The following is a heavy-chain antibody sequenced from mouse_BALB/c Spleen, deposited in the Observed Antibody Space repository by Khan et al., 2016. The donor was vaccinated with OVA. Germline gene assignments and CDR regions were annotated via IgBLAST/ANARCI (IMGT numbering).Heavy chain of an antibody. D-gene: IGHD2-1*01. V-gene: IGHV1-7*01. CDR3: TRKRLDGIFAY. CDR1: GYTFTTYW. J-gene: IGHJ3*01. Sequence: QVRLQQSGAELAQPGASVKMSCQTSGYTFTTYWMHWVKQRPGQGLEWIGYINPTTGYAEYNQRFKDKATLTTDKSSSTAYIQLSRLTSEDSAVYYGTRKRLDGIFAYWGQGTLVTVSA. CDR2: INPTTGYA.